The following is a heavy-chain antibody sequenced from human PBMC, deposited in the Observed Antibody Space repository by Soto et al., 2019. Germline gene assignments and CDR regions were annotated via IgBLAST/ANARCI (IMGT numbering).Heavy chain of an antibody. Sequence: PGGSLRLSCAASGFTFNSYAMSWVRQAPGKGLEWVSAISGSGGSTYYADSVKGRFTISRDNSKNTLYLQMSSLRAEDTAVYYCAKSTSGYYRFAYWGQGTLVTVSS. J-gene: IGHJ4*02. CDR1: GFTFNSYA. CDR2: ISGSGGST. V-gene: IGHV3-23*01. CDR3: AKSTSGYYRFAY. D-gene: IGHD3-22*01.